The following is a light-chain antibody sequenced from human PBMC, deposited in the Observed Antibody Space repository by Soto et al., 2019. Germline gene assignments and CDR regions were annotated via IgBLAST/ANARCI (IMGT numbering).Light chain of an antibody. CDR2: RAS. Sequence: EILLTQSPGALAVSPVEVATLSCRASQSVRDNLAWYQQKPGQAPRLLNYRASIRATGVPARFSGSGSGTEFTLPISGLQSEDVSIYFCQHYNFWPHSFGQGTKVDI. V-gene: IGKV3-15*01. J-gene: IGKJ2*01. CDR3: QHYNFWPHS. CDR1: QSVRDN.